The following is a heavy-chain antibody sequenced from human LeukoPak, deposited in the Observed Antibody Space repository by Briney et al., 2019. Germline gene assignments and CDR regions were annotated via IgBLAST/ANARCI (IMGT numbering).Heavy chain of an antibody. J-gene: IGHJ4*02. CDR3: ARDAPQVPAACVLAS. V-gene: IGHV3-53*01. CDR1: GFTVSDNY. D-gene: IGHD2-2*01. Sequence: GGSLRLSCAASGFTVSDNYMSWVRQAPGKGLEWVSVMYSRGDTYYADSVKGRFTFSRDISKNTLYLQMNGLRTEDTAMYYCARDAPQVPAACVLASRGQGTLVNGSS. CDR2: MYSRGDT.